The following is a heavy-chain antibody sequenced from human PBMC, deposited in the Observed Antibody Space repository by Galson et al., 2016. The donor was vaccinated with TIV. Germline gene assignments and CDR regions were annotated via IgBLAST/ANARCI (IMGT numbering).Heavy chain of an antibody. CDR2: ISTYNGNT. CDR1: GYTFTSYG. V-gene: IGHV1-18*01. CDR3: ARDKRLDDRSGYRRPFVY. D-gene: IGHD3-22*01. Sequence: SVKVSCKASGYTFTSYGISWVRQAPGQGLEWMGWISTYNGNTNYVQKLQGRVTMTADTSTSTAYMELRSLRSDDTAVYHCARDKRLDDRSGYRRPFVYWGQGTLVTVAS. J-gene: IGHJ4*02.